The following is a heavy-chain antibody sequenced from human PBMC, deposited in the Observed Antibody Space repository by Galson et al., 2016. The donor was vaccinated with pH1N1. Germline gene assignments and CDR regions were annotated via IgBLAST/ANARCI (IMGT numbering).Heavy chain of an antibody. Sequence: SCKASGGIFTNYAINWVRQAPGQGLEWMGGLIPVLGTPDYAQTLQGRVTITADENTNTAYMEMSSLRAEDTAVYYCARGFSGYDRLEYYQNGMDVWGQGTTVTVSS. CDR2: LIPVLGTP. D-gene: IGHD5-12*01. CDR3: ARGFSGYDRLEYYQNGMDV. V-gene: IGHV1-69*01. J-gene: IGHJ6*02. CDR1: GGIFTNYA.